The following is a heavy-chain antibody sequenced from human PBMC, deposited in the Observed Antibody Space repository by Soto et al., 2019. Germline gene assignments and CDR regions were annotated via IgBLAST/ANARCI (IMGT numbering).Heavy chain of an antibody. J-gene: IGHJ6*02. CDR3: ARYSSSSVYYYYGMDV. CDR1: GFTFDDYA. CDR2: ISWNSGSI. V-gene: IGHV3-9*01. Sequence: EVQLVESGGGLVQPGRSLRLSCAASGFTFDDYAMHWVRQAPGKGLEWVSGISWNSGSIGYADSVKGRFTISRDNAKNPLYLQMNSLRAEDTALYYCARYSSSSVYYYYGMDVWGQGTTVTVSS. D-gene: IGHD6-6*01.